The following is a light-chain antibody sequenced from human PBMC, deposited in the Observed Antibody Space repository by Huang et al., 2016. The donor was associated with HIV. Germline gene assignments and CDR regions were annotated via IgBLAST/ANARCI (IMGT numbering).Light chain of an antibody. CDR2: GAS. CDR1: QDIRSY. J-gene: IGKJ2*01. Sequence: IQMTQSPASLSAYVGDRVTISCQANQDIRSYLNWYQQKPGKAPRLLLYGASNLQAGVPSRFSGNGSGTDFTITISSLQSEDIATYYCQQYDSLYTFGQGTRLEIK. CDR3: QQYDSLYT. V-gene: IGKV1-33*01.